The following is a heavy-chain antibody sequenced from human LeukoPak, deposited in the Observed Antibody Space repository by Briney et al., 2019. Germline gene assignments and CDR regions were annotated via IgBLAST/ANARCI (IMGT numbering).Heavy chain of an antibody. D-gene: IGHD3-10*01. J-gene: IGHJ4*02. Sequence: SETLSLTCTVSGGSITSSAYYWGWIRQPPGKGLEWIGSMHYGGNIYYNPSLTSRVTISVDTPKNQFSLKLTSVTASDTAVYYCACGYYYGSGAHYWGQGTLVTVSS. V-gene: IGHV4-39*01. CDR2: MHYGGNI. CDR3: ACGYYYGSGAHY. CDR1: GGSITSSAYY.